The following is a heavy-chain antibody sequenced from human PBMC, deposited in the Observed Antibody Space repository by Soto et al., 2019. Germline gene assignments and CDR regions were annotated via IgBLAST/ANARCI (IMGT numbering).Heavy chain of an antibody. CDR1: GFIFNNFG. Sequence: SLRLSCTASGFIFNNFGLHRVRQAPGKGLEWVAVIWFDGCDTYQAESVKGRGTISRDESKNTTYREIRGVRAEDRAVYCSAKNRNYDDRGGNYCGDGGFDYWGQG. D-gene: IGHD3-22*01. CDR3: AKNRNYDDRGGNYCGDGGFDY. J-gene: IGHJ4*02. V-gene: IGHV3-33*08. CDR2: IWFDGCDT.